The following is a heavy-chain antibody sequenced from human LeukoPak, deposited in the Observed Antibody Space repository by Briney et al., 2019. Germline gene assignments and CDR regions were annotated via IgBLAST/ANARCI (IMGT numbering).Heavy chain of an antibody. Sequence: SETLSLTCTVSGGSISSYYWSWIRQPPGKGLEWIGYIYYSGSTNYNPSLKSRVTISVDTSKNQFSLKLTSVTAADTAVYYCARAKGYCSGESCYGSSWYFDLWGRGTLVTVSS. J-gene: IGHJ2*01. CDR3: ARAKGYCSGESCYGSSWYFDL. D-gene: IGHD2-15*01. CDR1: GGSISSYY. V-gene: IGHV4-59*01. CDR2: IYYSGST.